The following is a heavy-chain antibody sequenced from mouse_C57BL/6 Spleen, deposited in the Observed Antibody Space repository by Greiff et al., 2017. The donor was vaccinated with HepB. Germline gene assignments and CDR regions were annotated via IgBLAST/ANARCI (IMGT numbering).Heavy chain of an antibody. V-gene: IGHV1-64*01. CDR2: IHPNSGST. D-gene: IGHD2-4*01. CDR3: ARRNYDYDYAMDY. Sequence: QVQLKQPGAELVKPGASVKLSCKASGYTFTSYWMHWVKQRPGQGLEWIGMIHPNSGSTNYNEKFKSKATLTVDKSSSTAYMQLSSLTSEDSAVYYCARRNYDYDYAMDYWGQGTSVTVSS. CDR1: GYTFTSYW. J-gene: IGHJ4*01.